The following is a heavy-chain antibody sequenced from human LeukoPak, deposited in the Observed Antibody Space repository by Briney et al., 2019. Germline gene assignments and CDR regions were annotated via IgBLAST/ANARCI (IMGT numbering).Heavy chain of an antibody. CDR1: GFTFSSYA. V-gene: IGHV3-23*01. Sequence: GGSLGLSCAASGFTFSSYAMSWVRQAPGKGLEWVSAISGSGGSTYYADSVKGRFTISRDNSKNTLYLQMNSLRAEDTAVYYCAKSAAAHTGGESDYWGQGTLVTVSS. CDR2: ISGSGGST. J-gene: IGHJ4*02. D-gene: IGHD6-13*01. CDR3: AKSAAAHTGGESDY.